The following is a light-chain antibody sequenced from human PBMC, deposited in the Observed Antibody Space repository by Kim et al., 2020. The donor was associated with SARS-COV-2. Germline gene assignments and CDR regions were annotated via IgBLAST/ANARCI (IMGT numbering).Light chain of an antibody. V-gene: IGLV8-61*01. CDR3: ALYMGVGIWV. J-gene: IGLJ3*02. CDR1: SGSVSNTNY. Sequence: GGTVTLTCGLSSGSVSNTNYASWHQQTPGQAPRTVIYNTAARSSGVPDRFSGSILGNKAALTITGAQADDECDYYCALYMGVGIWVIGGGTQLTVL. CDR2: NTA.